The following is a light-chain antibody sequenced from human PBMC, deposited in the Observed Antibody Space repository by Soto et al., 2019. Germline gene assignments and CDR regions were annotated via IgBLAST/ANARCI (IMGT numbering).Light chain of an antibody. CDR2: AAS. V-gene: IGKV3-20*01. Sequence: EIVFTHSPHTLCLSPLEIATLSFMASQSVSINSLAWYQQKPGQAPRLLIFAASNRATGIPDRFSGSGSGTDFTLTIYRLEPEDFAMYFCQQYSSPPQTFGQGAKVDIK. J-gene: IGKJ1*01. CDR1: QSVSINS. CDR3: QQYSSPPQT.